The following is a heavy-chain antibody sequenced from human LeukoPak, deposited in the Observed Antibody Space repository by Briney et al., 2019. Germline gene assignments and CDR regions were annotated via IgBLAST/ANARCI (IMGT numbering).Heavy chain of an antibody. CDR1: GFTFSSYS. V-gene: IGHV3-21*01. CDR3: ASHDYSTSGSPD. J-gene: IGHJ4*02. Sequence: GGSLRLSCAASGFTFSSYSMNWVRQAPGKGLEWVSSISSSSSYIYYADSVKGRFTISKDNAKNSLYLQMNSLRAEDTAVYYCASHDYSTSGSPDWGQGTLVTVSS. D-gene: IGHD3-10*01. CDR2: ISSSSSYI.